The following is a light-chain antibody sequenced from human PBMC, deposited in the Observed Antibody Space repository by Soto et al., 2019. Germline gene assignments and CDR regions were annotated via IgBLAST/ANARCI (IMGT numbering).Light chain of an antibody. CDR1: SSNIGSNY. J-gene: IGLJ2*01. CDR3: AAWDDSLSGPHVV. Sequence: QSVLTQPPSASGTPGQRVTISCSGSSSNIGSNYVYWYKQLPGTAPKLLIYRNNQLPSGVPDRFSGSKSGTSASLAISGLRSEDEADYYCAAWDDSLSGPHVVFGGGTKLTVL. V-gene: IGLV1-47*01. CDR2: RNN.